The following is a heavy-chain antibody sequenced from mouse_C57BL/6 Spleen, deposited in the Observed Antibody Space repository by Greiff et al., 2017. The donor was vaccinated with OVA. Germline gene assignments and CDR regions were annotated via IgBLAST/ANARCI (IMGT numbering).Heavy chain of an antibody. J-gene: IGHJ1*03. CDR1: GYTFTDYE. CDR3: TRAHYGSAGYFDV. Sequence: QVQLKESGAELVRPGASVTLSCKASGYTFTDYEMHWVKQTPVHGLEWIGAIDPETGGTAYNQKFKGKAILTADKSSSTAYMELRSLTSEDSAVYYCTRAHYGSAGYFDVWGTGTTVTVSS. V-gene: IGHV1-15*01. D-gene: IGHD1-1*01. CDR2: IDPETGGT.